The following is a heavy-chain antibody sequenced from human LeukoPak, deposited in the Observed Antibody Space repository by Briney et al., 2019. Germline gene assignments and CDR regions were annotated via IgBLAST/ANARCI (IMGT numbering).Heavy chain of an antibody. Sequence: GGSLRLSCAASGFSFSSYTMNWVRQAPGKGLEWVSSISSSSTYMYYGDSVKGRFTISRDNAKNSLYLQMNSLRAEDTAVYYCARDGRQVGAASDYWGQGTLVTVSS. CDR1: GFSFSSYT. D-gene: IGHD1-26*01. V-gene: IGHV3-21*01. CDR2: ISSSSTYM. J-gene: IGHJ4*02. CDR3: ARDGRQVGAASDY.